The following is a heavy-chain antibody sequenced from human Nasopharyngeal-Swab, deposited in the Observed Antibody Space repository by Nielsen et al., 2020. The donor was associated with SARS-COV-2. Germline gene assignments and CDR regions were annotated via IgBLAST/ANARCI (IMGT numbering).Heavy chain of an antibody. CDR1: GGSFSGYY. D-gene: IGHD3-22*01. V-gene: IGHV4-34*01. CDR3: ARVVTMIVVVNPPRGQKRAFDI. CDR2: INHSGST. J-gene: IGHJ3*02. Sequence: SETLSLTCAVYGGSFSGYYWSWIRQPPGKGLEWIGEINHSGSTNYNPSLKSRVTISVDTSKNQFSLKLSSVTAADTAVYYCARVVTMIVVVNPPRGQKRAFDIRGQGTMVTVSS.